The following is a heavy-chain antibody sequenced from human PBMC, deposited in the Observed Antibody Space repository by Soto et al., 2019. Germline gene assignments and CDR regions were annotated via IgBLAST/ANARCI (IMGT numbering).Heavy chain of an antibody. V-gene: IGHV1-69*08. Sequence: QVQLVQPGVEVKKPGSSVKVSYKASGGTFSTYTITWVRQAPGQGLEWMGRIIPIIGIINYAQKFQGRVTITADKFTGTAYMELTRLRSDDTAVYYCAGDPDSHYNDSHASSYPWGQGTLVTVSS. D-gene: IGHD3-22*01. CDR1: GGTFSTYT. CDR3: AGDPDSHYNDSHASSYP. CDR2: IIPIIGII. J-gene: IGHJ5*02.